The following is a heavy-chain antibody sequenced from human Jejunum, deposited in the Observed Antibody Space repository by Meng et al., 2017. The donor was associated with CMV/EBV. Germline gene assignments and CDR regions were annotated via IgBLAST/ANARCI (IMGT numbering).Heavy chain of an antibody. Sequence: SCKNSGYTFRNYAMYWVRQAPGQSLEWMGWINAGNGNTKYSQKFQGRVTFTRDTSASTGYMELSSLTSEDTAVYYCMRGRNSFWFDHWGQGTLVTVSS. CDR2: INAGNGNT. CDR1: GYTFRNYA. J-gene: IGHJ5*02. V-gene: IGHV1-3*01. D-gene: IGHD2/OR15-2a*01. CDR3: MRGRNSFWFDH.